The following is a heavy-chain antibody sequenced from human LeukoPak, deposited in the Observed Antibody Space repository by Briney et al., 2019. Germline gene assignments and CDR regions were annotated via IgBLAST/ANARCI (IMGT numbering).Heavy chain of an antibody. CDR3: ARGLTAEN. Sequence: SETLSLTCTVSGGSISSSSYYWSWIRQPPGKGLEWIGYIYYTGSTNYIPSLKSRVTISVDTSKNQFSLKLSSMTAGDTAVYYCARGLTAENWGQGTLVTVSS. CDR1: GGSISSSSYY. V-gene: IGHV4-61*01. CDR2: IYYTGST. D-gene: IGHD5-18*01. J-gene: IGHJ4*02.